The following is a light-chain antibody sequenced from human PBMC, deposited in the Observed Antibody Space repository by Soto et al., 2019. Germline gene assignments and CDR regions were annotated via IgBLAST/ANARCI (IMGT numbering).Light chain of an antibody. CDR1: SSDVGGYNY. V-gene: IGLV2-14*01. Sequence: QSALTQPASVSGSPGQSITISCTGTSSDVGGYNYVSWYQQHPGKAPKLIIYEVSNRPSGVPNRFFGSKSGNTASLTISGLQAEDEAEYYCTSYTSSSTLDVFGTGTK. CDR2: EVS. J-gene: IGLJ1*01. CDR3: TSYTSSSTLDV.